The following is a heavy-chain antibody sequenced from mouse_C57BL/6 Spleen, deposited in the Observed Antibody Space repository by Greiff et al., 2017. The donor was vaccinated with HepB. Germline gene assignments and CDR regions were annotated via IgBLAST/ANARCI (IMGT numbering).Heavy chain of an antibody. Sequence: EVKLMESGGGLVKPGGSLKLSCAASGFTFSSYAMSWVRQTPEKRLEWVATISDGGSYTYYPDNVKGRFTISRDNAKNNLYLQMSHLKSEDTAMYYCARAYGSSYVDAMDYWGQGTSVTVSS. CDR3: ARAYGSSYVDAMDY. D-gene: IGHD1-1*01. CDR1: GFTFSSYA. CDR2: ISDGGSYT. V-gene: IGHV5-4*03. J-gene: IGHJ4*01.